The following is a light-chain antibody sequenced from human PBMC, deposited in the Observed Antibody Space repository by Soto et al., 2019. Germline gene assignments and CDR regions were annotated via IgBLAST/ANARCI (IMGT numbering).Light chain of an antibody. J-gene: IGKJ1*01. CDR1: QTISSGY. V-gene: IGKV3-20*01. CDR3: QHYNSYSEA. Sequence: EVVLTQSPGTLSLSTGQRATLSCRASQTISSGYLAWYQQNPGQAPRLLMYDASARATGIPARFSGSGSGTEFTLTISSLQPDDFATYYCQHYNSYSEAFGQGTKVDI. CDR2: DAS.